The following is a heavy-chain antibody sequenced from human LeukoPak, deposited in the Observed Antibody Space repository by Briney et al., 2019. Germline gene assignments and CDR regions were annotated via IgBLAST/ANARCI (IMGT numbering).Heavy chain of an antibody. D-gene: IGHD3-16*01. V-gene: IGHV1-69*13. Sequence: GASVKVSCKASGGTFSSYAISWVRQAPGQGLEWMGGIIPIFGTANYAQKFQGRVTITADESTSTAYMELSSLRSEDTAVYYCARGYTVEEYYFDYWGQEPWSPSPQ. CDR3: ARGYTVEEYYFDY. J-gene: IGHJ4*01. CDR1: GGTFSSYA. CDR2: IIPIFGTA.